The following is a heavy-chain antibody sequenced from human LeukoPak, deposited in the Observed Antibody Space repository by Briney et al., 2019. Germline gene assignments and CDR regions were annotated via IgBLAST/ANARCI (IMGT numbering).Heavy chain of an antibody. Sequence: ASVKVSCKASGYTFTGYYMHWVRQAPGQGLEWMGWINPNSGGTNYAQKFQGRVTMTRDTSISTAYMELSRLRSDDTAVYYCASPIGYSSGWTFDYWGQGTLVTVSS. V-gene: IGHV1-2*02. CDR2: INPNSGGT. CDR1: GYTFTGYY. CDR3: ASPIGYSSGWTFDY. J-gene: IGHJ4*02. D-gene: IGHD6-19*01.